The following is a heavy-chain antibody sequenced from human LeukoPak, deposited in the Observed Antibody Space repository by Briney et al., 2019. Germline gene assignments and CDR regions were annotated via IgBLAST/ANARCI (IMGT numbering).Heavy chain of an antibody. Sequence: GASVKVSCKASGYTFTRYGMNWVRQAPGQGLEWMGWINTNTGNPTYAQGFTGRFVFSLDTSVSTAYLQINSLKAEDTAVYYCARDSISGSYVHYDNWVQGTLVTVSS. CDR1: GYTFTRYG. D-gene: IGHD1-26*01. V-gene: IGHV7-4-1*02. J-gene: IGHJ4*02. CDR2: INTNTGNP. CDR3: ARDSISGSYVHYDN.